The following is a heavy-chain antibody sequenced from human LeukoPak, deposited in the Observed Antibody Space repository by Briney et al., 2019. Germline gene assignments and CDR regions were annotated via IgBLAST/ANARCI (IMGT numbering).Heavy chain of an antibody. J-gene: IGHJ5*02. CDR1: GFTFSSYG. Sequence: PGGSLRLSCAASGFTFSSYGMHWVRQAPGKGLEWVAVIWYDGSNKYYADSVKGRFTISRDNSKNTLYLQMNSLRAEDTAVYYCARGAGQQLVHWFDPWGQGTLVTVSP. V-gene: IGHV3-33*01. CDR2: IWYDGSNK. CDR3: ARGAGQQLVHWFDP. D-gene: IGHD6-13*01.